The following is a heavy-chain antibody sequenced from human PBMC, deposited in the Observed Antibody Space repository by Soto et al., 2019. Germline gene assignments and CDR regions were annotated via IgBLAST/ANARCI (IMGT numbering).Heavy chain of an antibody. CDR3: ARVANWGWGRNYYIMDV. D-gene: IGHD7-27*01. Sequence: PGESLRISCKGSGYSFTSYWISWVRQMPGKGLEWMGRIDPSDSYTNYSPSFQGHVTISADKSISTAYLQWSSLKASDTAMYYCARVANWGWGRNYYIMDVWGQGTTVTVSS. J-gene: IGHJ6*02. CDR1: GYSFTSYW. V-gene: IGHV5-10-1*01. CDR2: IDPSDSYT.